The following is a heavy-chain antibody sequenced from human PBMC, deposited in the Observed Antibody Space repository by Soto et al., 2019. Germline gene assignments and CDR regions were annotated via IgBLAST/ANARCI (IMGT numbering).Heavy chain of an antibody. CDR1: GNTFTSYD. CDR3: ARGVKYGAYSRWFDP. Sequence: QVQLVQSGAEVKKPGASVKVSCKASGNTFTSYDINWVRQATGQGLEYLGWMNPNSGNTAYVQKFQGRVTMTWDTSXTTAYMELSRLRSEDTAVYFCARGVKYGAYSRWFDPWGQGTLVTVSS. J-gene: IGHJ5*02. V-gene: IGHV1-8*01. CDR2: MNPNSGNT. D-gene: IGHD4-17*01.